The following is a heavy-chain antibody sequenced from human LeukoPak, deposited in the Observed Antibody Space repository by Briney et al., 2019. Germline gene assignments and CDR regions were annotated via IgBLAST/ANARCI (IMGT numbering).Heavy chain of an antibody. J-gene: IGHJ6*02. D-gene: IGHD6-13*01. Sequence: GESLKISCKGSGYSFTSYWISWVRQMPGKGLEWMGIIYPGDSDTRYSPSFQGQVTISADKSISTAYLQRSSLKASDTAMYYCARSIAAADPYYYYGMDVWGQGTTVTVSS. CDR3: ARSIAAADPYYYYGMDV. CDR2: IYPGDSDT. V-gene: IGHV5-51*01. CDR1: GYSFTSYW.